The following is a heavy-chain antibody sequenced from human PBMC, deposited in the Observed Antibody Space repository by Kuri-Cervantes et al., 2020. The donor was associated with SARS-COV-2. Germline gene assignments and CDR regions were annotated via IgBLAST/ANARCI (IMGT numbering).Heavy chain of an antibody. J-gene: IGHJ5*02. CDR1: GVPVGSSRYY. Sequence: GSLRLSCTVSGVPVGSSRYYWGWIRQPPGKGLEWLGTIYYSGSTYYNPSLKSRVTISVDTSWNQFSLKLSSVTASDTAVYYCATSYYYDSSGYYGWFDPWGQGVLVTVSS. V-gene: IGHV4-39*01. CDR3: ATSYYYDSSGYYGWFDP. D-gene: IGHD3-22*01. CDR2: IYYSGST.